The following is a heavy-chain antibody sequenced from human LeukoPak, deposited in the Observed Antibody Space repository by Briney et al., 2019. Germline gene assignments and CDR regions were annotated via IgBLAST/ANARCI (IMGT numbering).Heavy chain of an antibody. V-gene: IGHV4-39*07. CDR1: GGSISSSSYY. CDR2: IYYSGST. D-gene: IGHD3-10*01. J-gene: IGHJ6*03. Sequence: SETLSLTCIVSGGSISSSSYYWGWIRQPPGKGLEWIGSIYYSGSTYYNPSLKSRVTISVDTSKNQFSLKLSSVTAADTAVYFCAFSRLYYSDSGDYRYYYMDVWGKGTTVTISS. CDR3: AFSRLYYSDSGDYRYYYMDV.